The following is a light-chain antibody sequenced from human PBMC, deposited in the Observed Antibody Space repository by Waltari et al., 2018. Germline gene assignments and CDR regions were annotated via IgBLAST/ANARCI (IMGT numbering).Light chain of an antibody. CDR3: QQYNNWPPDT. CDR2: GAS. Sequence: EIVMTQSPATLSVSPGERATLSCRASQSVSSNLAWYQQKPGKAPRLLIYGASTRATGIPARFSGIGSGTEFTLTISSLQSEDFAVYYCQQYNNWPPDTFGQGTKLEIK. J-gene: IGKJ2*01. V-gene: IGKV3-15*01. CDR1: QSVSSN.